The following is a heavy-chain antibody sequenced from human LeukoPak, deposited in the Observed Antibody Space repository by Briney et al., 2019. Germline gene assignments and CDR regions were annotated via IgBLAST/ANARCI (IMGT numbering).Heavy chain of an antibody. CDR2: IYYSGST. CDR1: GGSISSSSYY. V-gene: IGHV4-39*01. Sequence: SSETLSLTCTVSGGSISSSSYYWGWIRQPPGKGLEWIGSIYYSGSTYHNPSLKSRVTISVDTSKNQFSLKLSSVTAADTAVYYCARDVLRYFDWLLFDQDTDVWGKGTTVTVSS. D-gene: IGHD3-9*01. CDR3: ARDVLRYFDWLLFDQDTDV. J-gene: IGHJ6*04.